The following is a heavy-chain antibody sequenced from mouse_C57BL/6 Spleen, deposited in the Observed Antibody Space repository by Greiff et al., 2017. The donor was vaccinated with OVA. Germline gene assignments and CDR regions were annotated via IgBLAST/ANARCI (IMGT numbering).Heavy chain of an antibody. J-gene: IGHJ2*01. V-gene: IGHV1-62-2*01. CDR1: GYTFTEYT. CDR3: ARHEDDYDDGHYCDY. Sequence: QVQLKQSGAELVKPGASVKLSCKASGYTFTEYTIHWVKQRSGQGLEWIGWFYPGRGSIKYNEKFKDKATLTADKSSSTVYMELSRLTSEDSAVYFCARHEDDYDDGHYCDYWGQGTTLTVSS. D-gene: IGHD2-4*01. CDR2: FYPGRGSI.